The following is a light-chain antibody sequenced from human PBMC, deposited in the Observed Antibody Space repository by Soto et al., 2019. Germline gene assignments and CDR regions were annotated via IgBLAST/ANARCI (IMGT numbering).Light chain of an antibody. CDR1: QSISSNY. CDR3: QQYGYPQLT. V-gene: IGKV3-20*01. Sequence: EIVLTQSPGTLSLSPGETVTLSCSASQSISSNYVAWFQHKPGQAPRLLIYGASSRAPGIPERFIGSGSGTNFSLTINRLEPEDSAVFYCQQYGYPQLTFGGGTKVEIK. CDR2: GAS. J-gene: IGKJ4*01.